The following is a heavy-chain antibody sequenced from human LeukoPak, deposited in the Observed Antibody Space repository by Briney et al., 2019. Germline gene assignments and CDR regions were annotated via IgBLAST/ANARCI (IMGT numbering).Heavy chain of an antibody. D-gene: IGHD3-10*01. CDR1: EYTFSVYH. CDR3: GGGGGVLWFGELGY. CDR2: INPSGGST. Sequence: ASVKVSCKASEYTFSVYHIHWVRQAPGQGLEWMGIINPSGGSTSNAQRFQDRVTMTRDTSTSTVYMELSNLRSEDTAVYFCGGGGGVLWFGELGYWGQGTLVTVSS. V-gene: IGHV1-46*01. J-gene: IGHJ4*02.